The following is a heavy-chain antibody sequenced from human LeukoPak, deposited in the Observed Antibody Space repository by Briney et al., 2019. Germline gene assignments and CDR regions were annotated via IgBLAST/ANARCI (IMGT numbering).Heavy chain of an antibody. Sequence: GGSLRLSCTASEITFTGYYMSWIRQAPGKGLEWVSYISSSGSTTYYADSVKGRFTISRDNAQNSLYLQMNSLRAEDTAVYYCARVRSWEDYWGQGTLVTVSS. CDR2: ISSSGSTT. J-gene: IGHJ4*02. D-gene: IGHD1-26*01. CDR1: EITFTGYY. CDR3: ARVRSWEDY. V-gene: IGHV3-11*04.